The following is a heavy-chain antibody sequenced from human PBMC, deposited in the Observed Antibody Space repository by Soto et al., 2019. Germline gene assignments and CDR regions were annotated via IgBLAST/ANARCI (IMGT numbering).Heavy chain of an antibody. CDR2: SPPIFGTS. V-gene: IGHV1-69*01. Sequence: QVQLVQSGAEVKKPGSSVKVSCKASGGTFSTYSISWVRQAPGQGLEWMGGSPPIFGTSKYAQNFQGRVTIPADDSTSTADMELSSLRSDDTAVYYCARGGRYPKSCDYYGMDVWGQGTTVTVSS. CDR1: GGTFSTYS. D-gene: IGHD1-20*01. J-gene: IGHJ6*02. CDR3: ARGGRYPKSCDYYGMDV.